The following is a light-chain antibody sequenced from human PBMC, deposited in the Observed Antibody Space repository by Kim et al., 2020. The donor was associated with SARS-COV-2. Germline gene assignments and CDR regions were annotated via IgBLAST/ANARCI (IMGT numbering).Light chain of an antibody. CDR3: QKYNSAPPFT. CDR1: QGSSNY. V-gene: IGKV1-27*01. CDR2: AAS. J-gene: IGKJ3*01. Sequence: DIQMTQSPSSLSASVGDRVTITCRASQGSSNYLAWYQQKPGKVPKLLIYAASTLQSGVPSRFSGSGSGTDYTLTISSLQPEEVATYHWQKYNSAPPFTFGPGTKVDIK.